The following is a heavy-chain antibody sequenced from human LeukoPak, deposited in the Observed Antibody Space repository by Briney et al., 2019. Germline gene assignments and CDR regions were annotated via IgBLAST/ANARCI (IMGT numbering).Heavy chain of an antibody. Sequence: ASVKVSCKASGYSFTSNYIHWVRQAPGQGLEWMGMIYPRDGSTSYAQKFQGRVTITRDTSASTAYMELSSLRSEDTAVYYCAREGQTPPGPADYWGQGTLVTVSS. CDR3: AREGQTPPGPADY. CDR2: IYPRDGST. J-gene: IGHJ4*02. V-gene: IGHV1-46*01. CDR1: GYSFTSNY. D-gene: IGHD2-2*01.